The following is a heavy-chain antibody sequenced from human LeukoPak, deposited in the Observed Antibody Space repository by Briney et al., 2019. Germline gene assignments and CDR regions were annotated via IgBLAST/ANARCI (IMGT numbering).Heavy chain of an antibody. V-gene: IGHV4-61*08. CDR3: ARQSVAPDY. CDR2: IYYSGST. Sequence: SQTLSLTCTVSGGSISSGDYNWNWIRQPPGKGLEWIGYIYYSGSTNYNPSLKSRVTISVDPSKNQFSLKLNSVTAADTAVYYCARQSVAPDYWGQGTLVTVSS. D-gene: IGHD6-19*01. CDR1: GGSISSGDYN. J-gene: IGHJ4*02.